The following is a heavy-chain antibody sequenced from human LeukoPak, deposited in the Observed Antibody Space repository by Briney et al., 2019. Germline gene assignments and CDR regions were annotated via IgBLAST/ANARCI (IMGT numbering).Heavy chain of an antibody. J-gene: IGHJ6*03. CDR1: GGSFSGYY. D-gene: IGHD1-26*01. CDR3: ARGWRDVWESDEYMDV. CDR2: INHSGST. Sequence: KPSETLSLTCAVYGGSFSGYYWSWIRQPPGKGLEWIGEINHSGSTNYNPSLKSRVTISVDTSKNQFSLKLSSVTAADTAVYYCARGWRDVWESDEYMDVWGKGTTVTVSS. V-gene: IGHV4-34*01.